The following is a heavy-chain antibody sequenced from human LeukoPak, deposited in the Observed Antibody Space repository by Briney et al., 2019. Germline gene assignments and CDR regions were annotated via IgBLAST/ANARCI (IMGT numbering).Heavy chain of an antibody. CDR2: ISSSGSTI. CDR3: ARLYSGSYGGFDY. J-gene: IGHJ4*02. D-gene: IGHD1-26*01. Sequence: GGSLRLYCAASGFTFSSYEMNWVRQAPGKGLEWVSYISSSGSTIYYADSVKGRFIISRDNAKNSLYLQMNSLRAEDTAVYYCARLYSGSYGGFDYWGQGTLVTVSS. V-gene: IGHV3-48*03. CDR1: GFTFSSYE.